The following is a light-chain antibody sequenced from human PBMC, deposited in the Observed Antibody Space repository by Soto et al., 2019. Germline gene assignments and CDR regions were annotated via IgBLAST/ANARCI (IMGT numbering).Light chain of an antibody. CDR1: QSTDNY. V-gene: IGKV1-39*01. Sequence: DIQMTQSPSSLSASVGDRVTITCRASQSTDNYLNWYQQKPWKAPNLLIYAASTLLSGVPSRFSGRGSGTHFTLTISSLQPEDFATYYFQQSYSSPETFGQGTKVEIK. J-gene: IGKJ1*01. CDR2: AAS. CDR3: QQSYSSPET.